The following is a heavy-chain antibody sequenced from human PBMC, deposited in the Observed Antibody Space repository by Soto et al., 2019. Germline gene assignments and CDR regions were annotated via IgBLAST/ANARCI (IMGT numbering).Heavy chain of an antibody. J-gene: IGHJ4*02. CDR3: AKDYPPYDDTASNFDY. Sequence: QVQLVESGGGVVQPGRSLRLSCAASGFTFSSYGMHWVRQAPGKGLEWVAVISYDGSNKNYADSVKGRFTISRDNSKHTLYLQMNSLRAEDTAVYYCAKDYPPYDDTASNFDYWGQGTLVTVSS. D-gene: IGHD3-22*01. CDR1: GFTFSSYG. V-gene: IGHV3-30*18. CDR2: ISYDGSNK.